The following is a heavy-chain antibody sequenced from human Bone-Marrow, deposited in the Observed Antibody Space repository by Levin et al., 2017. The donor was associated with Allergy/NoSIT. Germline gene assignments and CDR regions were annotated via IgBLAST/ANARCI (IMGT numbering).Heavy chain of an antibody. CDR3: ATFDYSSYGYFFDF. V-gene: IGHV3-23*01. CDR2: IRGSDDST. J-gene: IGHJ4*02. Sequence: GGSLRLSCAASGFNFNAYGMTWVRQAPGKGLEWVSTIRGSDDSTYYTDSVRGRFTISRDTSEDTLYLQLNSLRAEDTAVYYCATFDYSSYGYFFDFWGQGTLVTVSS. D-gene: IGHD4-11*01. CDR1: GFNFNAYG.